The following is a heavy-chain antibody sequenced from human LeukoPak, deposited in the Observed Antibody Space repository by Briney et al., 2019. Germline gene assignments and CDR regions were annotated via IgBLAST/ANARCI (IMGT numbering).Heavy chain of an antibody. CDR1: GFSFSTYA. CDR2: VNGNGGST. J-gene: IGHJ4*02. D-gene: IGHD3-16*02. V-gene: IGHV3-23*01. Sequence: GGSLRLSCAASGFSFSTYAMSWVRQAPGKGLEWVSGVNGNGGSTSYADSVKGRFTIFRDNSKNTVYLRMNSLRVEDTAVYYCAKSLYGGCDYWGQGTVVTVSS. CDR3: AKSLYGGCDY.